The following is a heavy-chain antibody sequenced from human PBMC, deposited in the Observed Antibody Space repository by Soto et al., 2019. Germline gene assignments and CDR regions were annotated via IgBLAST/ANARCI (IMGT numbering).Heavy chain of an antibody. CDR1: GYTFTGYY. Sequence: ASVKVSCKASGYTFTGYYIHWVRQAPLQVLEWMGCINPNSGGTNYAQKFQGRVTMTRDTSISTAYMELSRLRSDDTAVYYCARDLGSSSCDWGPGTFVTLSS. J-gene: IGHJ4*02. V-gene: IGHV1-2*02. D-gene: IGHD6-13*01. CDR3: ARDLGSSSCD. CDR2: INPNSGGT.